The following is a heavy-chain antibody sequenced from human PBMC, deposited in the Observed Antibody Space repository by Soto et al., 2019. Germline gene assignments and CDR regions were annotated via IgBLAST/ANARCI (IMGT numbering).Heavy chain of an antibody. J-gene: IGHJ6*02. V-gene: IGHV4-31*03. D-gene: IGHD5-12*01. CDR2: IYYSGST. CDR1: GGSISSGGYY. CDR3: ATMATTYYYYYGMDV. Sequence: PSETLSLTCTVSGGSISSGGYYWSWIRQHPGKGLEWIGYIYYSGSTYYNPSLKSRVTISVDTSKNQFSLKLSSVTAADTAVYYCATMATTYYYYYGMDVWGQGTTVTVSS.